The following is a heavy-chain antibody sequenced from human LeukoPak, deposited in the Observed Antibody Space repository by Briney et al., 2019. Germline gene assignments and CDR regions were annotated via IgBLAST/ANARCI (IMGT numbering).Heavy chain of an antibody. J-gene: IGHJ3*02. CDR2: IYYSGTT. V-gene: IGHV4-59*08. CDR3: ATHYDVLTGYAAAAFDI. D-gene: IGHD3-9*01. CDR1: GGSISPYY. Sequence: SETLSLTCTVSGGSISPYYWSWIRQPPGKGLEWIGYIYYSGTTHYNTSLESRATMSVDTSKNQFSLKLSSVTAADTAVYYCATHYDVLTGYAAAAFDIWGQGTMVTVSS.